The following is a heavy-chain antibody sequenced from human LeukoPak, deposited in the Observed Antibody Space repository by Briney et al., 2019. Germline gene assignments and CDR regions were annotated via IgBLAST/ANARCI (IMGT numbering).Heavy chain of an antibody. V-gene: IGHV1-2*02. CDR3: ARDSYGGNWSLGY. J-gene: IGHJ4*02. Sequence: ASLTLSCKASGFTFTGYYIHWVRQAPGQGLEWMGWVNPNSGGTNYAQMFQGRVTMTRDTSINTAYMELSGLRSDDTAVYYCARDSYGGNWSLGYWGQGTPVTVSS. CDR2: VNPNSGGT. CDR1: GFTFTGYY. D-gene: IGHD4-23*01.